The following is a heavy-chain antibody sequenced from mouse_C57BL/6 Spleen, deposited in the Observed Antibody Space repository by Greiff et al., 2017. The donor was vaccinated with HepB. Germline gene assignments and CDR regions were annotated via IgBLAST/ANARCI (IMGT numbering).Heavy chain of an antibody. CDR3: ARREYYAMDY. CDR1: GYTFTSYW. Sequence: QVQLQQPGAELVKPGASVKLSCKASGYTFTSYWMQWVKQRPGQGLEWIGEIDPSDSYTNYNQKFKGKATLTVDTSSSTAYMQRSSLTSEDSAVYYCARREYYAMDYWGQGTSVTVSS. V-gene: IGHV1-50*01. J-gene: IGHJ4*01. CDR2: IDPSDSYT.